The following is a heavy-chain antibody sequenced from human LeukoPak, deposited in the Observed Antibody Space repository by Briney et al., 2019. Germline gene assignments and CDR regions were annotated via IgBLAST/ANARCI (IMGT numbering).Heavy chain of an antibody. J-gene: IGHJ5*02. Sequence: ASVKVSCKASGYTFTGYYMHWVRQATGQGLEWMGWINPNSGGTNYAQKFQGRATMTRDTSISTAYMELSRLRSDDTAVYYCAREGGELDNWFDPWGQGTLVTVSS. D-gene: IGHD3-10*01. CDR1: GYTFTGYY. CDR2: INPNSGGT. V-gene: IGHV1-2*02. CDR3: AREGGELDNWFDP.